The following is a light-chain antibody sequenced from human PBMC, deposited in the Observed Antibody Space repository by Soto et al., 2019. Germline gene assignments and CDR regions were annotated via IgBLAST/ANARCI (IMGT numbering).Light chain of an antibody. V-gene: IGKV3-20*01. J-gene: IGKJ1*01. CDR1: QSVSSD. Sequence: EIVMTQSPDSLSLSPGERATLSCRASQSVSSDLAWYQQPPGPAPRLLIYGASTRATRPPPTFSGSASGTAFTLTISRLEPEDFAVYYCQQYGSSPWAFGQGTKVDIK. CDR2: GAS. CDR3: QQYGSSPWA.